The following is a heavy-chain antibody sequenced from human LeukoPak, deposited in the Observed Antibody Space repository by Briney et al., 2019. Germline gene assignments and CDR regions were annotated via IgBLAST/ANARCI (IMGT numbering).Heavy chain of an antibody. Sequence: PGGSLRLSCAASGFTFSSYAMSWVRQAPGKGLEWVSAISGSGGSTYYADSVKGRFTISRDKSKNTLYLQMNSLRAEDTAVYYCAKCGGLSYAREYYFDYWGQGTLVTVSS. D-gene: IGHD2-8*01. J-gene: IGHJ4*02. CDR2: ISGSGGST. V-gene: IGHV3-23*01. CDR3: AKCGGLSYAREYYFDY. CDR1: GFTFSSYA.